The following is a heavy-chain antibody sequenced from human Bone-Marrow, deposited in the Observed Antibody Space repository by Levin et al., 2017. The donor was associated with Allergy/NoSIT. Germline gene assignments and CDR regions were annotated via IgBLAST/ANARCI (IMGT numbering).Heavy chain of an antibody. CDR3: ARGGSGWYIDY. J-gene: IGHJ4*02. CDR2: IDHSGNT. Sequence: SETLSLTCAVYGGSFSGYSWSWIRQPPGKGLEWIGEIDHSGNTNYNPSLKSRVTISLGTSKNQFSLWLSSVTAADTAVYYCARGGSGWYIDYWGQGTLVTVSS. CDR1: GGSFSGYS. V-gene: IGHV4-34*01. D-gene: IGHD6-19*01.